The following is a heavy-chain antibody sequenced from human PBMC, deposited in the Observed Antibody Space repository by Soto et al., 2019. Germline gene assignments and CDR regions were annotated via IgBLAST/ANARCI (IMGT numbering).Heavy chain of an antibody. V-gene: IGHV3-21*01. CDR2: ISSRSDI. Sequence: GGSLRLSCVGSGFTFSTYSINWVRQAPGKGLEWVSSISSRSDIYYADSVRGRFTISRDNAKNSVSLQMNSLRAEDTAVYYCAREYTAWPLAYGLDVWGQGTTVTVS. D-gene: IGHD2-2*02. CDR1: GFTFSTYS. CDR3: AREYTAWPLAYGLDV. J-gene: IGHJ6*02.